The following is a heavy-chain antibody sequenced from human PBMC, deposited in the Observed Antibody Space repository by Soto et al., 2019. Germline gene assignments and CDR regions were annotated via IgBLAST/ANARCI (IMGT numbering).Heavy chain of an antibody. D-gene: IGHD4-4*01. CDR3: ARDSNYDAFDY. Sequence: QVQLVQSGAEVKKPGASVKVSCKASGYTFTDYFIHWVRQAPGQGLEWMGWINPNSGGTKYGQKFQGRVTMTRDTSISAAYMELSRLTSADTAVYSCARDSNYDAFDYWGQGTLVTVSS. V-gene: IGHV1-2*02. J-gene: IGHJ4*02. CDR1: GYTFTDYF. CDR2: INPNSGGT.